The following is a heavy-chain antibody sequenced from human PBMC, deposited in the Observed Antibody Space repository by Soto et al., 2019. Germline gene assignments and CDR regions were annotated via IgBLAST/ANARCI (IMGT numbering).Heavy chain of an antibody. CDR3: ARLRYFDWPNPDAFDI. Sequence: ASVKVSCKASGYTFTNYGLSWVRQAPGQGLEWMGWISAYNGNTNYAQKLQGRVTMTTDTSTSTVYMELRSLRSDDTAVYYCARLRYFDWPNPDAFDIWGQGTMVTVSS. CDR1: GYTFTNYG. D-gene: IGHD3-9*01. J-gene: IGHJ3*02. CDR2: ISAYNGNT. V-gene: IGHV1-18*01.